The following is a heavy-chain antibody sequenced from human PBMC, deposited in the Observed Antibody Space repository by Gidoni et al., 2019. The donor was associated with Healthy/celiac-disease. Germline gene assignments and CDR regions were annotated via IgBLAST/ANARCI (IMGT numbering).Heavy chain of an antibody. J-gene: IGHJ4*02. CDR3: ARLGSGWYRGYFDY. CDR2: IKQDGSEK. Sequence: EVQLVESGGGLVQPGGSLRLSCAASGFTFSSYWMSWVRQAPGKGLEWVANIKQDGSEKYYVDSVKGRFTISRDNAKNSLYLQMNSLRAEDTAVYYCARLGSGWYRGYFDYWGQGTLVTVSS. CDR1: GFTFSSYW. D-gene: IGHD6-19*01. V-gene: IGHV3-7*03.